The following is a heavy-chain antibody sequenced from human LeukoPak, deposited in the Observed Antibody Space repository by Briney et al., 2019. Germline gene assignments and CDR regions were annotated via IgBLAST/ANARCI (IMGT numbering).Heavy chain of an antibody. CDR2: IYTSGST. D-gene: IGHD3-3*01. J-gene: IGHJ3*02. Sequence: ASQTLSLTCTVSGGSISSGSYYWSWIRQPAGKGLEWIGRIYTSGSTNYNPSLKSRVTISVDTSKDQFSLKLSSVTAADTAVYYCAREPLDTIFGAGPPRAFDIWGQGTMVTVYS. CDR3: AREPLDTIFGAGPPRAFDI. CDR1: GGSISSGSYY. V-gene: IGHV4-61*02.